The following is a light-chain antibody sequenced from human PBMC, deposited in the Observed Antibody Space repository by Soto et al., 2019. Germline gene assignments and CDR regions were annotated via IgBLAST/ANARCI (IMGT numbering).Light chain of an antibody. CDR2: DAS. CDR1: QSISTW. Sequence: DIQMTQSPSTLSASVVDRVTLTCRASQSISTWLAWYQQKPGKAPKLLIYDASSLESGVPSRFSGSGSGTEFTLTISSLQPEDFASYYCQQYNSYSTFGQGTKVDI. V-gene: IGKV1-5*01. CDR3: QQYNSYST. J-gene: IGKJ1*01.